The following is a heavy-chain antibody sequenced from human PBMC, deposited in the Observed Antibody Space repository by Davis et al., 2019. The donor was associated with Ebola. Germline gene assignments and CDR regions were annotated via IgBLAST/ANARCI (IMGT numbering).Heavy chain of an antibody. CDR1: GGSISSYY. CDR2: INHSGST. V-gene: IGHV4-34*01. CDR3: ASLFAYCSGGSCRDY. D-gene: IGHD2-15*01. J-gene: IGHJ4*02. Sequence: SETLSLTCTVSGGSISSYYWSWIRQPPGKGLEWIGEINHSGSTNYNPSLKSRVTISVDTSKNQFSLKLSSVTAADTAVYYCASLFAYCSGGSCRDYWGQGTLVTVSS.